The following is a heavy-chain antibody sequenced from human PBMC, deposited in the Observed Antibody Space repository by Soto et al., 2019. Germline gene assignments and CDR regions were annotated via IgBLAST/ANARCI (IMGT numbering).Heavy chain of an antibody. Sequence: GASLKVSCKASGGTFSSYAISWVRQAPGQGLEWMGGIIPIFSTPNYAQKFQGGVTITADESTSTAYMELSSLRSDDTAVYYCARPLRREDYVWGSYRSRLYFDYWGQGTLVTVTS. D-gene: IGHD3-16*02. V-gene: IGHV1-69*13. J-gene: IGHJ4*02. CDR2: IIPIFSTP. CDR3: ARPLRREDYVWGSYRSRLYFDY. CDR1: GGTFSSYA.